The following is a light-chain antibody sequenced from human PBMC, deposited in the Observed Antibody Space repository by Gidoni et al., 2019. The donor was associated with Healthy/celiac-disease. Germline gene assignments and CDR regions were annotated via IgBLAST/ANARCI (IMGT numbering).Light chain of an antibody. Sequence: EIVMTQSPATLSVSPGERATLSCRASQSVSSNLAWYQQKPGQAPRLLIYGASTRATGIPARFSGSGSGTEFTLTISSLQSEDFAVYYCQQYNNWPREVLTFGGXTKVEIK. CDR1: QSVSSN. CDR2: GAS. J-gene: IGKJ4*01. CDR3: QQYNNWPREVLT. V-gene: IGKV3-15*01.